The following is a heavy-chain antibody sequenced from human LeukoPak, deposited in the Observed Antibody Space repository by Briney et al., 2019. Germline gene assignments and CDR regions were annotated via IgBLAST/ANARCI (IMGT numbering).Heavy chain of an antibody. Sequence: GRSLRLSCSASGFTFSSYDMRWVRQAPGAGLEWGAVLWYDGSNKYYADSVKGRFTISRDNSKNTLYLQMNSLRAEDTAVYYCARGGGYSSGGYFDYWGQGTLVTVSS. CDR3: ARGGGYSSGGYFDY. D-gene: IGHD6-25*01. J-gene: IGHJ4*01. V-gene: IGHV3-33*01. CDR2: LWYDGSNK. CDR1: GFTFSSYD.